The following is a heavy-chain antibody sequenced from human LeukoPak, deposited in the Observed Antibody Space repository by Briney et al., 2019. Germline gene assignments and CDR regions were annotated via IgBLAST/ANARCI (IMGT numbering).Heavy chain of an antibody. J-gene: IGHJ4*02. CDR3: ANSRGAVAGAPDY. V-gene: IGHV3-23*01. CDR1: GFTFSSYA. Sequence: PGGSLRLSCAASGFTFSSYAMSWVRQAPGKGLEWVSAISGSGGSTYYADSVKGRFTISRDNSKNTLYLQMDSLRAEDTAVYYCANSRGAVAGAPDYWGQGTLVTVSS. D-gene: IGHD6-19*01. CDR2: ISGSGGST.